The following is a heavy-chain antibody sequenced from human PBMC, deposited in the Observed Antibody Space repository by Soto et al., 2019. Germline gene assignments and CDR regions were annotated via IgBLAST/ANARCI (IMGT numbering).Heavy chain of an antibody. CDR2: INHSGST. CDR3: ARGSGSYYYYYGMDV. V-gene: IGHV4-34*01. J-gene: IGHJ6*02. CDR1: YG. D-gene: IGHD1-26*01. Sequence: YGCSRIRQTPGKGLEWIGEINHSGSTNYNPSLKSRVTISVDTSKNQFSLKLSSVTAADTAVYYCARGSGSYYYYYGMDVWGQGTTVTVSS.